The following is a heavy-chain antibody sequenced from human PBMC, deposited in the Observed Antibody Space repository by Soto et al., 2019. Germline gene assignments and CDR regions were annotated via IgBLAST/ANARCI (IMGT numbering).Heavy chain of an antibody. D-gene: IGHD5-18*01. Sequence: SETLSLTCAVSGDSISSNTNYWSWIRQPPGEGLEWIGFISYSGTTSYSPSLKSRVAISLDTSKNQFSLSLSSVTATDTAVYYCARGRGYSYGLDPWGQGTLVTVSS. CDR3: ARGRGYSYGLDP. J-gene: IGHJ5*02. CDR2: ISYSGTT. CDR1: GDSISSNTNY. V-gene: IGHV4-30-4*01.